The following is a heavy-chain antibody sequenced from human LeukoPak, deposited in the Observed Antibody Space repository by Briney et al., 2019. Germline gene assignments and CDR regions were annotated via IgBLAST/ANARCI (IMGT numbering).Heavy chain of an antibody. D-gene: IGHD3-22*01. Sequence: PSQTLSLTCTVSGGSISSGGYYWSWIRQPPGKGLEWIGEINHSGSTNYNPSLKSRVTISVDTSKNQFSLKLSSVTAADTAVYYCARGVVVISENWFDPWGQGTLVTVSS. CDR3: ARGVVVISENWFDP. V-gene: IGHV4-30-2*01. CDR1: GGSISSGGYY. J-gene: IGHJ5*02. CDR2: INHSGST.